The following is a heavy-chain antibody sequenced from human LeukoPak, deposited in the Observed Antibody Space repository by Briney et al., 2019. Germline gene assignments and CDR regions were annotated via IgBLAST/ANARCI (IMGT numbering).Heavy chain of an antibody. CDR1: GGSISSSSYY. Sequence: PSETLSLTCTVSGGSISSSSYYWGWIRQSPGKGLEWIGNIYYSGSTYYNPSLKSRVTISVDTSKNQFSLNLSSVTVADTAVYYCARIAAAGTMMLDPWGQGTLVTVSS. J-gene: IGHJ5*02. D-gene: IGHD6-13*01. V-gene: IGHV4-39*01. CDR3: ARIAAAGTMMLDP. CDR2: IYYSGST.